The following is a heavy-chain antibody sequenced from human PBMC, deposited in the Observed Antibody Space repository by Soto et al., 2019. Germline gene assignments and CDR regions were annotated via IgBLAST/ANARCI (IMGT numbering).Heavy chain of an antibody. V-gene: IGHV1-69*12. Sequence: QVQLVQSGAEVKKPGSSVKVSCKASGGTFSSYAISWVRQAPGQGLEWMGGSIPIFGTADYAQTFQGRVTITADESTSTAYMELSSLRSEDTAVYYCASHTGSSPEGRYYYGMDAWGQGTTVTVSS. CDR3: ASHTGSSPEGRYYYGMDA. J-gene: IGHJ6*02. CDR2: SIPIFGTA. D-gene: IGHD1-26*01. CDR1: GGTFSSYA.